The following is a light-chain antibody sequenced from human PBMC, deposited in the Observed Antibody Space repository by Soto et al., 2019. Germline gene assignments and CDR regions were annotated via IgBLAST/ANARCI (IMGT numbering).Light chain of an antibody. Sequence: QSVLTQPPSASGTPGQRVSISCSGSSSNIGSHTVKWYQQLPGSAPKLLIYSNNQRPSGVPDRFSGSKSDTSASLDISGLQSEDEADYYCASWDDSLNGNVFGTGTKVTVL. V-gene: IGLV1-44*01. CDR2: SNN. J-gene: IGLJ1*01. CDR3: ASWDDSLNGNV. CDR1: SSNIGSHT.